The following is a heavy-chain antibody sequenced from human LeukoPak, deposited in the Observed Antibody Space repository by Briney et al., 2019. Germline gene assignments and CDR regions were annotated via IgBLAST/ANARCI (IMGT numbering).Heavy chain of an antibody. V-gene: IGHV3-21*01. J-gene: IGHJ4*02. CDR3: ARLAVGNDY. D-gene: IGHD6-19*01. CDR1: GFTFSDYS. CDR2: ISGSGSYI. Sequence: GGSLRLSCAASGFTFSDYSMNWVRQTPRKGLEWVSCISGSGSYIYYADSVKGRFTISRDNAKNSLYLQMNSLRAEDTAVYYCARLAVGNDYWGQGTLVTVSS.